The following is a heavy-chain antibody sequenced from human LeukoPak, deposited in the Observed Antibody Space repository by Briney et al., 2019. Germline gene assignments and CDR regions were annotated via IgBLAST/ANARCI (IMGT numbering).Heavy chain of an antibody. CDR3: ARDFGWLSGFDY. Sequence: PGGSLRLSCAASGFTFSSYAMSWVRQAPGKGLDCVSAISGSGGSTYYADSVNVRFSISRDNSKNTLYLQMNSLRGEDTAVYYCARDFGWLSGFDYWGQGTLVTVSS. D-gene: IGHD3-9*01. CDR1: GFTFSSYA. CDR2: ISGSGGST. J-gene: IGHJ4*02. V-gene: IGHV3-23*01.